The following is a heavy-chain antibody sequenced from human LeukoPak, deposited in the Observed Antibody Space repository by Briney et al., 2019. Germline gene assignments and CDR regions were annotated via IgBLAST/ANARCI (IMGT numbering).Heavy chain of an antibody. CDR2: IYYSGST. D-gene: IGHD3-3*01. Sequence: SETLSLTCTVSGGSIGSYYWSWIRQPPGKGLEWIGYIYYSGSTNYNPSLKSRVTISVDTSKNQFSLKLSSVTAADTAVYYCARWTYYDFWGGSPDAFDIWGQGTMVTVSS. CDR1: GGSIGSYY. V-gene: IGHV4-59*01. J-gene: IGHJ3*02. CDR3: ARWTYYDFWGGSPDAFDI.